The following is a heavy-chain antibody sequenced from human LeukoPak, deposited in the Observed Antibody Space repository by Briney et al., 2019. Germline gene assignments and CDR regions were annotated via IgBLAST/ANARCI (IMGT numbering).Heavy chain of an antibody. Sequence: ASVKVSCKASGYTFTGYYMHWVRQAPGQGLEWMGWINPNSGDTNYAQKFQGRVTMTRDTSISTAYMELSSLRSDDTAVYHCARVRYCSSTSCYAYYFDYWGQGTLVTVSS. V-gene: IGHV1-2*02. D-gene: IGHD2-2*01. CDR2: INPNSGDT. CDR1: GYTFTGYY. J-gene: IGHJ4*02. CDR3: ARVRYCSSTSCYAYYFDY.